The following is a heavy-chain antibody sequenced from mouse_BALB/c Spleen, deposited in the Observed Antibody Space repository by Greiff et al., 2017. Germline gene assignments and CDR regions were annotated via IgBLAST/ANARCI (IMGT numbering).Heavy chain of an antibody. J-gene: IGHJ4*01. CDR1: GFAFSSYD. CDR3: ARKGENAMDY. CDR2: ISSGGGST. V-gene: IGHV5-12-1*01. Sequence: EVQLVESGGGLVKPGGSLKLSCAASGFAFSSYDMSWVRQTPEKRLEWVAYISSGGGSTYYPDTVKGRFTISRDNAKNTLYLQMSSLKSEDTAIYYCARKGENAMDYWGQGTSVTVSS.